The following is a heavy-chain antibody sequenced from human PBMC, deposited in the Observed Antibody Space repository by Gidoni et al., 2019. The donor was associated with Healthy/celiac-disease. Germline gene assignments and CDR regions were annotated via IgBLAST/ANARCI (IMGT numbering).Heavy chain of an antibody. J-gene: IGHJ3*02. CDR2: ISAGGGAT. D-gene: IGHD2-15*01. Sequence: EVQLLESGGGLAQPAESLRLPRAASGIIFSSYAMSWVRQAPGKGLEWVSGISAGGGATYYGDSVKGRFTISRDNSKNTLSLQMNSLRAEDTAVYYCAKDRLTLDALDIWGQGTTVTVSS. CDR1: GIIFSSYA. V-gene: IGHV3-23*01. CDR3: AKDRLTLDALDI.